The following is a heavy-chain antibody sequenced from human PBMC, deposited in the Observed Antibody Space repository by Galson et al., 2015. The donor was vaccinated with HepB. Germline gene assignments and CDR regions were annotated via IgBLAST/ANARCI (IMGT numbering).Heavy chain of an antibody. CDR1: GDSVSGSSPA. CDR3: TRGVASPAAGGMDV. Sequence: CAISGDSVSGSSPAWNWIRQSPSRGLEWLGRTFYRSKWYHDYAVSVESRITINPDTSKNQFSLQLSSVTLEDTAVYYCTRGVASPAAGGMDVWGQGTTVTVSS. J-gene: IGHJ6*02. D-gene: IGHD6-13*01. V-gene: IGHV6-1*01. CDR2: TFYRSKWYH.